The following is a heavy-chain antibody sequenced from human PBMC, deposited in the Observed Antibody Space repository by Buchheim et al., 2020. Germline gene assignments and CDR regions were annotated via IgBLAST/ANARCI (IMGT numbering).Heavy chain of an antibody. Sequence: EVQLLESGGGLVQPGGSLRLSCAASGFTFSSYAMSWVRQAPGKGLEWVSAISGSGGSTYYADSVKGRFTISLDNSTNTPYLPMNSLRAEDTAVYYCAKPTVATRYYGMDVWGQGTT. CDR3: AKPTVATRYYGMDV. J-gene: IGHJ6*02. V-gene: IGHV3-23*01. CDR2: ISGSGGST. D-gene: IGHD2-15*01. CDR1: GFTFSSYA.